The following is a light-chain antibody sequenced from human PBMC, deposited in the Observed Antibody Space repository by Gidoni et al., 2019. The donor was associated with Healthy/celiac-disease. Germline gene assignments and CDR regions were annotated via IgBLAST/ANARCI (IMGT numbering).Light chain of an antibody. CDR1: QSVSSSY. V-gene: IGKV3-20*01. CDR2: GAS. Sequence: VLTQSPGTLSLSPGDRATLSCRASQSVSSSYLAWYQQKPGQAPRLLIYGASSRATGIPDRFSGSGSGTDFTLTISRLEPEDFAVYYCQQYGSSPLTFGGGTKVEIK. J-gene: IGKJ4*01. CDR3: QQYGSSPLT.